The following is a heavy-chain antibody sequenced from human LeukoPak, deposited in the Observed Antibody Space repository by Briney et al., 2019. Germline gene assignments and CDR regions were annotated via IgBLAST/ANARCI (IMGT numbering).Heavy chain of an antibody. CDR3: ARVRAPEGYSYGSFDY. CDR1: GGSTSNYR. J-gene: IGHJ4*02. V-gene: IGHV4-59*01. Sequence: SETLSLTCTVSGGSTSNYRWSWIRQPPGKGLEWIGYIYYSGSTNYNPSLKSRVTISVDTSKNQFSLKLSSVTAADTALYYCARVRAPEGYSYGSFDYWGQGTLVTVSS. CDR2: IYYSGST. D-gene: IGHD5-18*01.